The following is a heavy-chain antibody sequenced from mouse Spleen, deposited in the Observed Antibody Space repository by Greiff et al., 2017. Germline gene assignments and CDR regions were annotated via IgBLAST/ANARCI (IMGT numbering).Heavy chain of an antibody. CDR1: GYTFTSYT. J-gene: IGHJ3*01. CDR3: ARGELYYGNYEGFAY. Sequence: VQVVESGAELARPGASVKMSCKASGYTFTSYTMHWVKQRPGQGLEWIGYINPSSGYTKYNQKFKDKATLTADKSSSTAYMQLSSLTSEDSAVYYCARGELYYGNYEGFAYWGQGTLVTVSA. D-gene: IGHD2-1*01. V-gene: IGHV1-4*01. CDR2: INPSSGYT.